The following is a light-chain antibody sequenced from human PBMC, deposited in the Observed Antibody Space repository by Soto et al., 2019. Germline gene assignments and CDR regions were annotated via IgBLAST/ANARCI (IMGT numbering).Light chain of an antibody. CDR2: YIS. J-gene: IGKJ5*01. CDR3: QHHNQCPSS. Sequence: EIALERPVAKVCRSPWATASFSCRASQSAGNFLAWYQQKPGQAPRLLIYYISTRATGIPARFSGSGSGTEFTRTIVSLQSEDSAADYCQHHNQCPSSVGQGTRLEIK. V-gene: IGKV3D-15*01. CDR1: QSAGNF.